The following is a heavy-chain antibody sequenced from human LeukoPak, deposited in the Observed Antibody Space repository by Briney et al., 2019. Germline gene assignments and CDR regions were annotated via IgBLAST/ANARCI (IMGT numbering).Heavy chain of an antibody. J-gene: IGHJ3*02. Sequence: SETLSLTCTVSGGSISSYYWSWIRQPPGKGLEWIGYIHYSGGITYYNPSLKSRVTISVDTSKNQFSLSLSSVTAADTAVYYCARAPRCSSTSCSPGHDAFDIWGQGTMVTVSS. D-gene: IGHD2-2*01. CDR3: ARAPRCSSTSCSPGHDAFDI. CDR1: GGSISSYY. V-gene: IGHV4-59*12. CDR2: IHYSGGIT.